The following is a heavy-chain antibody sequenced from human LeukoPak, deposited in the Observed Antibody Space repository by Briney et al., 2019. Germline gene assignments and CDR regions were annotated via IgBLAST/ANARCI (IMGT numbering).Heavy chain of an antibody. CDR2: INPNSGGT. Sequence: GGSVKVSCKASGYTFTGYYMHWVRQAPGQGLEWMGWINPNSGGTNYAQKFQGRVTMTRDTSISTAYMELSRLRSDDTAVYYCARDLGASIAAAGKVYYFDYWGQGTLVTVSS. CDR3: ARDLGASIAAAGKVYYFDY. J-gene: IGHJ4*02. CDR1: GYTFTGYY. D-gene: IGHD6-13*01. V-gene: IGHV1-2*02.